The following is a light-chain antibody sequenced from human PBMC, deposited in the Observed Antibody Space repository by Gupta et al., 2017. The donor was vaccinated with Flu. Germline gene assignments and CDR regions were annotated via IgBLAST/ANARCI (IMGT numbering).Light chain of an antibody. J-gene: IGLJ3*02. CDR2: EGS. CDR3: CSYAGSSTYV. CDR1: SSDVGSYNL. Sequence: QSALTQPASVSGSPGQSITISCTGTSSDVGSYNLVSWYQQHPGKAPKLIIYEGSRRPSGLSNRFSGSKSGNTASLTISGLRTEDEADYYCCSYAGSSTYVFGGGTKLTVL. V-gene: IGLV2-23*01.